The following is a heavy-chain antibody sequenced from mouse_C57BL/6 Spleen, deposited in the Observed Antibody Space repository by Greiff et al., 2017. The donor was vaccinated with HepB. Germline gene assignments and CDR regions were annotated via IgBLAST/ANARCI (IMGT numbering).Heavy chain of an antibody. CDR1: GFTFSDYG. Sequence: DVKLVESGGGLVKPGGSLKLSCAASGFTFSDYGMHWVRQAPEKGLEWVAYISSGSSTIYYADTVKGRFTISRDNAKNTRFLQMTSLRSEDTAMYYCARVGGTTVVAKDYAMDYWGQGTSVTVSS. CDR3: ARVGGTTVVAKDYAMDY. J-gene: IGHJ4*01. D-gene: IGHD1-1*01. V-gene: IGHV5-17*01. CDR2: ISSGSSTI.